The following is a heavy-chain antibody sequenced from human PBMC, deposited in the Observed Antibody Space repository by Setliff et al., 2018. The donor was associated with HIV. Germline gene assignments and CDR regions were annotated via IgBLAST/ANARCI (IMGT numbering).Heavy chain of an antibody. CDR1: GFTFSTYW. CDR2: IKQDGSLM. Sequence: PGGSLRLSCAASGFTFSTYWMTWVRQAPGKGLEWVANIKQDGSLMYYVDSVRGRFTISRDNAKKTLYLQMNSLRAEDTAVYYCAKSFGAAARPFYYFDLWGQGTLVTVSS. J-gene: IGHJ4*02. V-gene: IGHV3-7*03. CDR3: AKSFGAAARPFYYFDL. D-gene: IGHD6-25*01.